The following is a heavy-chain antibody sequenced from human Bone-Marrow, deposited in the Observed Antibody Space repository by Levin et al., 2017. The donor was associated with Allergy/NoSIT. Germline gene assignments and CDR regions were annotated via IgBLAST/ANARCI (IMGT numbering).Heavy chain of an antibody. V-gene: IGHV3-23*01. Sequence: RPGGSLRLSCVASGFTFRSYAMSWVRQAPGKGLEWVSGISGSGGSTYYADSVKGRFTISRDNSKNTLYLQMNSLRAEDTAVYYCTRDPSLSTLIEVAPGGYWGQGTLVTVSS. D-gene: IGHD5-24*01. J-gene: IGHJ4*02. CDR1: GFTFRSYA. CDR3: TRDPSLSTLIEVAPGGY. CDR2: ISGSGGST.